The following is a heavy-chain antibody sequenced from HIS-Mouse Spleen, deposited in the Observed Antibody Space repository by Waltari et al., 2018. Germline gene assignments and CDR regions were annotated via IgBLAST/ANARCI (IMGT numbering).Heavy chain of an antibody. Sequence: QVTLRESGPALVKPTQTLTLTCTFSGFSLSTSGMCVSWIRQPPGKALEWLARIDWDDDKYCSTSLKTKLTISRDTSKNQVVLTMTNMDPLDTATYYCARIAEGYTSGWYAFDYWGQGTLVTVSS. J-gene: IGHJ4*02. CDR1: GFSLSTSGMC. D-gene: IGHD6-19*01. CDR3: ARIAEGYTSGWYAFDY. V-gene: IGHV2-70*15. CDR2: IDWDDDK.